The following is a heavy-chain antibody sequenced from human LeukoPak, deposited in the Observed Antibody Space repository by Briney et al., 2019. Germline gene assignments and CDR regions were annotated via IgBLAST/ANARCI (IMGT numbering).Heavy chain of an antibody. Sequence: GGSLRLSCAASGFTFSSYAMSCVPHARGKGLECVSAISGSGGSTYYADSVKGRFTISRDNSKNTLYLQMNSLRAEDTAVYLCARDSCCSGGSCCPYFDYWGQGTLVTVSS. J-gene: IGHJ4*02. D-gene: IGHD2-15*01. CDR2: ISGSGGST. CDR1: GFTFSSYA. CDR3: ARDSCCSGGSCCPYFDY. V-gene: IGHV3-23*01.